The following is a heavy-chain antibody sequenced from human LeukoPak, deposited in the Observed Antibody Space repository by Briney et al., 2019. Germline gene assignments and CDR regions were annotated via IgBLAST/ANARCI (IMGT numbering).Heavy chain of an antibody. Sequence: GESLRLSCAASGFTFSDYYMSWIRQAPGKGLEWVSYISSSGSTIYYADSVKGRFTISRDNAKNSLYLQINSLRAEDTAVYYCARGASARLYYYYYMDVWGKGTTVTVSS. CDR1: GFTFSDYY. CDR3: ARGASARLYYYYYMDV. CDR2: ISSSGSTI. J-gene: IGHJ6*03. D-gene: IGHD6-6*01. V-gene: IGHV3-11*01.